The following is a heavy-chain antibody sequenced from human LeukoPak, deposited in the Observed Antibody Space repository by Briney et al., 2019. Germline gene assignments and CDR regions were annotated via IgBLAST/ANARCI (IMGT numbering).Heavy chain of an antibody. J-gene: IGHJ5*02. CDR2: INWNGGST. CDR3: ARARGIAADGAWFDP. Sequence: PGGSLRLSCAVSGFTFDDYGMSWVRQAPGKGLEWVSGINWNGGSTGYADSVKGRFTISRDNAKNSLYLQMNSLRAEDTALYHCARARGIAADGAWFDPWGQGTLVTVSS. CDR1: GFTFDDYG. D-gene: IGHD6-13*01. V-gene: IGHV3-20*01.